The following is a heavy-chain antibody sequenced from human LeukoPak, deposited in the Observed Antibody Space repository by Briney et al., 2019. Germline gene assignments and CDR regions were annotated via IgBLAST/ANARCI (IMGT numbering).Heavy chain of an antibody. D-gene: IGHD5-18*01. CDR2: IKSEGNGGTT. CDR1: GLTLGDYS. V-gene: IGHV3-49*04. CDR3: TTSLKSRVFIYVD. J-gene: IGHJ4*02. Sequence: GGSLRLSCTASGLTLGDYSMSWVRQAPGKGLEWVGFIKSEGNGGTTEYAASAKGRFTISRDDSKSIAYLQMNSLQTDDTAVYYCTTSLKSRVFIYVDWGQGTLVTVSS.